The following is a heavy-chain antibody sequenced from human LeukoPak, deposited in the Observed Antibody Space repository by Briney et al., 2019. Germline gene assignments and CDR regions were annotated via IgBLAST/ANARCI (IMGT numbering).Heavy chain of an antibody. CDR1: GGSFSGYY. CDR2: INHSGST. V-gene: IGHV4-34*01. Sequence: SETLSLTCAVYGGSFSGYYWSWIRQPPGKGLEWIGEINHSGSTNYNPSLKSRVTISVDTSKNQFSLKLSSVTAADTAVYYCARGGRGRVPAAHMDVWGKGTTVTVPS. CDR3: ARGGRGRVPAAHMDV. D-gene: IGHD2-2*01. J-gene: IGHJ6*03.